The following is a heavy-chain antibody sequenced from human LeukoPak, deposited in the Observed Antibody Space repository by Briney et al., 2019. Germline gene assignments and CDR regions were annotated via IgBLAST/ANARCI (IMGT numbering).Heavy chain of an antibody. J-gene: IGHJ6*02. Sequence: PGGSLRLSCAASGFTVSSNYMSWVRQAPGKGLEWVSVIYSGGSTYYADSVKGRFTISRDNSKNTLYLQMNSLRAEDTAVYYCARDAPNPGGIYLYYGMDVWGQGTTVTVSS. CDR2: IYSGGST. CDR3: ARDAPNPGGIYLYYGMDV. CDR1: GFTVSSNY. D-gene: IGHD3-10*01. V-gene: IGHV3-66*01.